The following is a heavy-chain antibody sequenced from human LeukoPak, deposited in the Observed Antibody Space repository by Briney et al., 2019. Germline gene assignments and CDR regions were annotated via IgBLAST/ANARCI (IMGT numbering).Heavy chain of an antibody. D-gene: IGHD3-22*01. CDR2: IKSKTDGGTT. J-gene: IGHJ4*02. CDR3: TTDDRYDSSGYTSFDC. Sequence: GGSLRLSCSASGFTFRNAWMSWVRQAPGKGLELVGRIKSKTDGGTTDYAAPVQGRFTISRDDSQNTLQLQMNRLKTEDTAEYYCTTDDRYDSSGYTSFDCWGQGTLVTVSS. CDR1: GFTFRNAW. V-gene: IGHV3-15*01.